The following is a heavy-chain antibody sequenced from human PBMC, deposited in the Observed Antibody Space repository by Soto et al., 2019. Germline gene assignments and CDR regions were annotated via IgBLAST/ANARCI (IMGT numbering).Heavy chain of an antibody. J-gene: IGHJ4*02. CDR1: GFTFSHNW. Sequence: GSLRLSCAASGFTFSHNWMSWVRQAPGKGLEWVANIKQDGSEKYYVDSVKGRFTVSRDNAKNSLYLQMNSLRAEDTAVYYCARAIAAAGLDSWGQGTLVTVSS. CDR3: ARAIAAAGLDS. V-gene: IGHV3-7*03. CDR2: IKQDGSEK. D-gene: IGHD6-13*01.